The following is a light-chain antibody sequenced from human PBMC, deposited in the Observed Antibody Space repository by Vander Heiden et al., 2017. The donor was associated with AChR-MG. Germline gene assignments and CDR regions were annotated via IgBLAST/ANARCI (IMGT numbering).Light chain of an antibody. V-gene: IGKV1-6*01. CDR1: QGIRND. CDR2: GAS. CDR3: RQYYNFPPT. Sequence: AIQMTQSPSSLSASVGDRVTITCRASQGIRNDLDWYQQKPGNAPKLLIYGASSLQSGVPSRFSGSGSGTDFTLTISSLQPEDFATYYCRQYYNFPPTFGQRTKVEIK. J-gene: IGKJ1*01.